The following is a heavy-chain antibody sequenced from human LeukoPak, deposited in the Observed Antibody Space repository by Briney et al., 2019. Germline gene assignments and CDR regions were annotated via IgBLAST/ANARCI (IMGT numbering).Heavy chain of an antibody. J-gene: IGHJ4*02. D-gene: IGHD4-23*01. Sequence: GGSLRLSCAGSGFTFSRYAMSWVRQAPGKGLVWVSTSGTGGSTYYVDSVKGRFTISRDNSKNTVYLQMNSLRAEDTALYYCAKRGYDYGGPFFDYWGQGTLVTVSS. V-gene: IGHV3-23*01. CDR3: AKRGYDYGGPFFDY. CDR1: GFTFSRYA. CDR2: SGTGGST.